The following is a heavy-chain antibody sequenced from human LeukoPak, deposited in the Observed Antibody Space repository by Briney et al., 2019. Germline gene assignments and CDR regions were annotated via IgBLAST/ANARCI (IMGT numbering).Heavy chain of an antibody. CDR2: ISSSSSYI. V-gene: IGHV3-21*01. Sequence: GGSRRLSCAASRFTFSSYTMSWVRQAPGKGLEWVSSISSSSSYIYYADSVKGRLTISRDNAKNSLYLQMNSLRAEDTVVYYCARDNNWNSGYFDYWGQGTLSPSPQ. CDR3: ARDNNWNSGYFDY. CDR1: RFTFSSYT. J-gene: IGHJ4*02. D-gene: IGHD1-1*01.